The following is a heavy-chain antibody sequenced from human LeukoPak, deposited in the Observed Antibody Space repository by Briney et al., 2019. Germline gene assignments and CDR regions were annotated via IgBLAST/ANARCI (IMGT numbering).Heavy chain of an antibody. CDR3: ARRSQRFLVWLPHFDY. D-gene: IGHD3-3*01. J-gene: IGHJ4*02. Sequence: ASVKVSCKASGYTFTSYGISWVRQAPGQGLERMGWISAYNGNTNYAQKLQGRVTMTTDTSTSTAYVELRSLRSDDTAVYYCARRSQRFLVWLPHFDYWGQGTLVTVSS. V-gene: IGHV1-18*01. CDR2: ISAYNGNT. CDR1: GYTFTSYG.